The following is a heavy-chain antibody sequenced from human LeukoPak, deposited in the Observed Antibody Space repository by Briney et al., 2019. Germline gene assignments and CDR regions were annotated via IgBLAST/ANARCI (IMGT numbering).Heavy chain of an antibody. Sequence: GESLKISCKGSGYSFTSYWIGWVRQMPGKGLEWMGIIYPGDSDTRYSPSFHGQVTISADKSISTAYLQWSSLKASDTATYYCARLSTMVRGGGRSYYYMDVWGKGTTVTVSS. D-gene: IGHD3-10*01. J-gene: IGHJ6*03. CDR1: GYSFTSYW. CDR2: IYPGDSDT. CDR3: ARLSTMVRGGGRSYYYMDV. V-gene: IGHV5-51*01.